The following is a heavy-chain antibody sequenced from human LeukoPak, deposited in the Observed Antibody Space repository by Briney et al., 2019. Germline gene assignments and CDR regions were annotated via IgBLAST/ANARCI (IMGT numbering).Heavy chain of an antibody. Sequence: GGSLRLSCAASGFTFSSYAMSWVRQATGKGLEWVSAISGSGGSTYYADSVKGRFTISRDNSKNTLYLQMNSLRAEDTAVYYCAKDKSCSGGSCYHPEYFQHWGQGTLVTVPS. CDR3: AKDKSCSGGSCYHPEYFQH. V-gene: IGHV3-23*01. CDR1: GFTFSSYA. D-gene: IGHD2-15*01. CDR2: ISGSGGST. J-gene: IGHJ1*01.